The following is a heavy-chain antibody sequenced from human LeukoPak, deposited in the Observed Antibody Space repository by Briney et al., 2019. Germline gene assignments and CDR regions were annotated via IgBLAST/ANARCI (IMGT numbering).Heavy chain of an antibody. V-gene: IGHV3-7*01. Sequence: QSGGSLRLSCAASGFTFSEYWMSWVRQAPGKGLEWVATIKQDGSEKYYVDSVKGRFTISRDNAKNSLYVQMNSLRAEDTAVYYCARDEFRVLLELPHAFDIWGQGTMVTVSS. CDR1: GFTFSEYW. D-gene: IGHD1-7*01. CDR2: IKQDGSEK. CDR3: ARDEFRVLLELPHAFDI. J-gene: IGHJ3*02.